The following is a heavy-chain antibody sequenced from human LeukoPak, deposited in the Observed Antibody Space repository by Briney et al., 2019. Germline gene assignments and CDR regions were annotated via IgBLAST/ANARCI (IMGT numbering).Heavy chain of an antibody. J-gene: IGHJ4*02. V-gene: IGHV3-9*01. CDR3: AKEDYDSSGAPDY. Sequence: GGSLRLSCAASGFTFSSYAMHWVRQAPGKGLEWVSGISWNSGSIGYADSVKGRFTISRDNAKNSLYLQMNSLRAEDTALYYCAKEDYDSSGAPDYWGQGTLVTVSS. D-gene: IGHD3-22*01. CDR2: ISWNSGSI. CDR1: GFTFSSYA.